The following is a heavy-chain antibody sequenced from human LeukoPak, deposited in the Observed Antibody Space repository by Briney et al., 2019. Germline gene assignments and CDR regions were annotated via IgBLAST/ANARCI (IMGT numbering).Heavy chain of an antibody. D-gene: IGHD5-18*01. Sequence: GGSLRLSCAASGFTFSSYWMSWVRQAPGKGLEGVANIKQDGSEKYYVDSVKGRLTISRDNAKNSLYLQMNSLRAEDTAVYYCARDHTAIYYGMDVWGQGTTVTVSS. CDR3: ARDHTAIYYGMDV. V-gene: IGHV3-7*01. CDR1: GFTFSSYW. CDR2: IKQDGSEK. J-gene: IGHJ6*02.